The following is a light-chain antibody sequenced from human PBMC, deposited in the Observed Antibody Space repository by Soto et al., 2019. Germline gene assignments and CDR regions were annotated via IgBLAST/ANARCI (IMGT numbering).Light chain of an antibody. CDR3: CSYAGSYTSYV. V-gene: IGLV2-11*01. CDR2: DVS. CDR1: SSDVGGYNY. Sequence: QSVLSQPGSVSGSPGQSVTISCTGTSSDVGGYNYVSWYQQHPGKAPKLMIYDVSKRPSGVPDRFSGSKSGNTASLTISGLQAEDEADYYCCSYAGSYTSYVFGTGTKVTVL. J-gene: IGLJ1*01.